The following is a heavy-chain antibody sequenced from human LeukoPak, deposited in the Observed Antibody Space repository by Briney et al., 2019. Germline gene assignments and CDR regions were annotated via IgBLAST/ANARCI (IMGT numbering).Heavy chain of an antibody. J-gene: IGHJ3*02. CDR3: ATLSFISDTAMVVYAFDI. Sequence: ASVKVSCKVSGYTLTELSMHWVRQAPGKGLEWMGGFDPEDGETIYAQKFQGRVTMTEDTSTDTACMELSSLRSEDTAVYYCATLSFISDTAMVVYAFDIWGQGTMVTVSS. V-gene: IGHV1-24*01. CDR1: GYTLTELS. D-gene: IGHD5-18*01. CDR2: FDPEDGET.